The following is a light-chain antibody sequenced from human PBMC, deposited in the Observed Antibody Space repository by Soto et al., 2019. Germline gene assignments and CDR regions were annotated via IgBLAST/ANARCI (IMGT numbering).Light chain of an antibody. J-gene: IGKJ1*01. CDR2: GAS. Sequence: PEKRAALSCRASQSVSSTYLGWYQQQPGQPPRLLMSGASSRATGIPDRFSGSGSGTDFTLTISRLEPEDFAVYYCQQHGSSPRTFGQGTKVDI. V-gene: IGKV3-20*01. CDR1: QSVSSTY. CDR3: QQHGSSPRT.